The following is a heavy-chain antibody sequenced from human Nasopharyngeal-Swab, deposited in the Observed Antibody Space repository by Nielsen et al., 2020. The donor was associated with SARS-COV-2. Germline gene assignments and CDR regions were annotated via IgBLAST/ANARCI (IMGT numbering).Heavy chain of an antibody. CDR2: ISRDGGIT. D-gene: IGHD5-24*01. V-gene: IGHV3-43*02. CDR1: GFTFDDYA. CDR3: AKDGDGYNSDAFDI. Sequence: LSLTCSAPGFTFDDYAKHWVRQGPGKGLEWVSLISRDGGITYYADSVKGRFTISRDNSKNSLYLQMNSLRTEDTALYYCAKDGDGYNSDAFDIWGQGTMVIVSS. J-gene: IGHJ3*02.